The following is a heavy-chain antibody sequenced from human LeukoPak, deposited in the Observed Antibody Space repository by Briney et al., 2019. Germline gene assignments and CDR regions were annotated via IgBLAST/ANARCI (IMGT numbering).Heavy chain of an antibody. V-gene: IGHV3-30*18. CDR3: AKGPSLAVDFDY. CDR2: ISYDGSNK. CDR1: GFTFSSYG. J-gene: IGHJ4*02. D-gene: IGHD2-15*01. Sequence: GGSLRLSCAASGFTFSSYGMHWVRQAPGKGLEWVAVISYDGSNKYYADSVKGRFTISRDNSKNTLYLQMNSLRAEDTAVYYCAKGPSLAVDFDYWGQGTLVTVSS.